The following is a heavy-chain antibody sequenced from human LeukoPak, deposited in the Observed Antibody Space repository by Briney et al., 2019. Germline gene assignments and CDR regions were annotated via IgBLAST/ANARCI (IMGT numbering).Heavy chain of an antibody. Sequence: PSETLSLTCTVSGGSVSSYYWSWIRQSAGKGLEWIGRIYSKGGTNYNPSLKTRVTTSVDTSKNQFSLKLSSVTAADTAVYYCARTVGVSPPLGFDPWGQGTLVTVSS. V-gene: IGHV4-4*07. CDR3: ARTVGVSPPLGFDP. D-gene: IGHD3-22*01. J-gene: IGHJ5*02. CDR1: GGSVSSYY. CDR2: IYSKGGT.